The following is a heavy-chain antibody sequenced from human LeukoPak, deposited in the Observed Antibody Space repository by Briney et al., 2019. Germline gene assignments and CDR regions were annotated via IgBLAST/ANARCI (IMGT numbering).Heavy chain of an antibody. CDR1: GFTLSLAW. Sequence: GRSLRLSCAASGFTLSLAWMHWVRQAPGKGLEWVSRIKNNGSYTNYADSVKGRFTISRDNARNALNLHMISLRAEDTAVYFCVRDGDAYNFDFWGQGVLVTVSS. J-gene: IGHJ4*02. CDR3: VRDGDAYNFDF. V-gene: IGHV3-74*01. D-gene: IGHD5-24*01. CDR2: IKNNGSYT.